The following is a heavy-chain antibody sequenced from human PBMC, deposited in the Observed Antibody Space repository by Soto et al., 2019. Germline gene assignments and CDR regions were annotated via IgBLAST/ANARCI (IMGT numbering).Heavy chain of an antibody. CDR3: ARVPLGILYGYNRARVLYHFDY. Sequence: QVQLEQSGAEVKKPGASVKVSCKASGYTFTNFGISWVRQAPGQGLEWMGWISTYNGNTNYAQKFQGRVPMTIDTSTSTAYMELRSLRSDDTAVYYCARVPLGILYGYNRARVLYHFDYWGQGTLVTVSS. CDR2: ISTYNGNT. D-gene: IGHD2-8*01. J-gene: IGHJ4*02. CDR1: GYTFTNFG. V-gene: IGHV1-18*04.